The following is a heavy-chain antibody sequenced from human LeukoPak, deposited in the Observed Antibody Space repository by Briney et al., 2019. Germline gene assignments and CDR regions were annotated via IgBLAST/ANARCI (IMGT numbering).Heavy chain of an antibody. D-gene: IGHD6-19*01. Sequence: EGSLRLSCAASGFTFSSYAMHWVRQAPGKGLEWVAVISYDGSNKYYADSVKGRFTISRDNSKNTLYLQMNSLRAEDTAVYYCARLGHSSDWYYFDYWGQGTLVTVSS. J-gene: IGHJ4*02. CDR2: ISYDGSNK. V-gene: IGHV3-30*04. CDR3: ARLGHSSDWYYFDY. CDR1: GFTFSSYA.